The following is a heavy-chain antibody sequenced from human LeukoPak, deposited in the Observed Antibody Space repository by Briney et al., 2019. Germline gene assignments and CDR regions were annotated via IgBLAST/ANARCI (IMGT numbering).Heavy chain of an antibody. CDR2: TRNKANSYTT. V-gene: IGHV3-72*01. J-gene: IGHJ6*03. D-gene: IGHD1-26*01. CDR3: ARGVVGANHYYYYMDV. CDR1: GFTFSDHY. Sequence: GGSLRLSCAASGFTFSDHYMDWVRQAPGKGLEWVGRTRNKANSYTTEYAASVKGRFTISRDDSKNSLYLQMNSLKTEDTAVYYCARGVVGANHYYYYMDVWGKGTTVTVSS.